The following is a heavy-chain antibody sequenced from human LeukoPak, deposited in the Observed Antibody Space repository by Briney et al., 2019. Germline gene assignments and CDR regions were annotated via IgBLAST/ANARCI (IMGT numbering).Heavy chain of an antibody. CDR1: GFTFSSYS. D-gene: IGHD4-17*01. CDR2: ISSSSTYI. V-gene: IGHV3-21*01. CDR3: ASSRSYGDYSPFDY. Sequence: GGSLRLSCAASGFTFSSYSMNWVRQAPGKGLEWVSSISSSSTYIYYADSVKGRFTISRDNAKNSLYLQMNSLRAEDTAVYYCASSRSYGDYSPFDYWGQGTLVTVSS. J-gene: IGHJ4*02.